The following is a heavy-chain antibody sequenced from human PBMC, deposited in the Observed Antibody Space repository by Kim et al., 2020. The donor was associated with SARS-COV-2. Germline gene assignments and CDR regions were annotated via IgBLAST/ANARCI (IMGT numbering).Heavy chain of an antibody. D-gene: IGHD2-15*01. CDR1: GGSFSGYY. J-gene: IGHJ4*02. CDR3: AREGVAAFFDY. V-gene: IGHV4-34*01. CDR2: INHSGST. Sequence: SETLSLTCAVYGGSFSGYYWSWIRQPPGKGLEWIGEINHSGSTNYNPSLKSRVTISVDTSKNQFSLKLSSVTAADTAVYYCAREGVAAFFDYWGQGTLVTVSS.